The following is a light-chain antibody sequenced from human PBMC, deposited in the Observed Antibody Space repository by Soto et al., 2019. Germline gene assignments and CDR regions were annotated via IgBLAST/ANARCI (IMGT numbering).Light chain of an antibody. CDR3: QQRSIWPWT. J-gene: IGKJ1*01. V-gene: IGKV3-11*01. CDR2: DAS. CDR1: QSVSNY. Sequence: EIVLTQSPATLSLSPGERATLSCWASQSVSNYFVWYQQKHGQAPRLLIYDASKRATGIPARFSGSGSGTDFTLTISSLEPEDFAVYYCQQRSIWPWTFGQGTQVEIK.